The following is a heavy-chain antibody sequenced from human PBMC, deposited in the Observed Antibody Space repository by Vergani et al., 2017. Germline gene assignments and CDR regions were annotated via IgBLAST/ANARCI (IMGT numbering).Heavy chain of an antibody. CDR1: GGSISSYY. V-gene: IGHV4-59*01. CDR2: IYYRGST. J-gene: IGHJ3*02. CDR3: ASDRVLRYYAFDI. Sequence: QVQLQESGPGLVKPSETLSLTCTVSGGSISSYYWSWVRQPPGKGLEWIGYIYYRGSTNYNPSLKSRVTISVDTSKNQCSLKLSSVTAADTAVYYWASDRVLRYYAFDIWGQGTMVTGSS. D-gene: IGHD2/OR15-2a*01.